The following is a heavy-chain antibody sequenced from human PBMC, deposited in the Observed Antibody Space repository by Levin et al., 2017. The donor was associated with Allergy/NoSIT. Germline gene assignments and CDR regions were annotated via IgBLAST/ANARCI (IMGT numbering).Heavy chain of an antibody. J-gene: IGHJ3*01. V-gene: IGHV5-51*01. CDR3: ACVGLSETYYDAFDV. CDR1: GYSFTNYW. D-gene: IGHD1-26*01. CDR2: IYPGDSDT. Sequence: KVSCKGSGYSFTNYWIGWVRQMPGKGLEWMGIIYPGDSDTRYSPSFQGQVTFSADKSVSTAYLQWNSLKASDTAIYYCACVGLSETYYDAFDVWGQGTMVTVSS.